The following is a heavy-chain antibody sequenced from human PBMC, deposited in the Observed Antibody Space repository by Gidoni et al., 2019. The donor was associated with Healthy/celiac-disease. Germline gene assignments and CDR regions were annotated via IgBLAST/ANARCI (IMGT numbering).Heavy chain of an antibody. V-gene: IGHV3-30*04. Sequence: STGGVVQPGRSLRLSCAASGFTFSSYAMHWVRQAPGKGLEWVAVISYDGSNKYYADSVKGRFTISRDNSKNTLYLQMNSLRAEDTAVYYCARDFTDAFDIWGQGTMVTVSS. CDR3: ARDFTDAFDI. CDR2: ISYDGSNK. CDR1: GFTFSSYA. J-gene: IGHJ3*02.